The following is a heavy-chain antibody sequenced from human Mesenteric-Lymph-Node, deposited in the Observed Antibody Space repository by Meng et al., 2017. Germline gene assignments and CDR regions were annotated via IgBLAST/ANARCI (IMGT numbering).Heavy chain of an antibody. CDR3: ARGFWDGYNFLHLDY. J-gene: IGHJ4*02. Sequence: GSLRLSCTVSGGSISSSSYYWGWIRQPPGKGLEWIGSIYYSGSTYYNPSLKSRVTISVDTSKNQFSLKLSSVTAADTAVYYCARGFWDGYNFLHLDYWGQGTLVTVSS. V-gene: IGHV4-39*07. CDR2: IYYSGST. D-gene: IGHD5-24*01. CDR1: GGSISSSSYY.